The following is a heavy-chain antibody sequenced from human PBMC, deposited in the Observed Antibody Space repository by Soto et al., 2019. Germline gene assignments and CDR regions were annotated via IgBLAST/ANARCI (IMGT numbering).Heavy chain of an antibody. J-gene: IGHJ6*02. V-gene: IGHV4-34*01. D-gene: IGHD6-13*01. CDR1: GGSFSGYY. Sequence: SETLSLTSAVYGGSFSGYYWSWIRQPPGKGLEWIGEINHSGSTNYNPSLKSRVTISVDTSKNQFSLKLSSVTAADTAVYYCARTPRYSTKHRYYYGMDVWGQGTTVTVSS. CDR3: ARTPRYSTKHRYYYGMDV. CDR2: INHSGST.